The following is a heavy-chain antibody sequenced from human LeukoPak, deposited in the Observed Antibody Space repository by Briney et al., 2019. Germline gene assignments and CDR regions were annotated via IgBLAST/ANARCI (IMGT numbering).Heavy chain of an antibody. D-gene: IGHD3-3*01. Sequence: SETLSLTCAVSGGSISSSNWWSWIRQPPGKGLEWIGYIYYSGSTYYNPSLRSRVTMSVDTSKNQFSLKLSSVTAADTAVYYCARADPSYDDAFDIWGQGTMVTVSS. J-gene: IGHJ3*02. CDR2: IYYSGST. CDR3: ARADPSYDDAFDI. CDR1: GGSISSSNW. V-gene: IGHV4-28*03.